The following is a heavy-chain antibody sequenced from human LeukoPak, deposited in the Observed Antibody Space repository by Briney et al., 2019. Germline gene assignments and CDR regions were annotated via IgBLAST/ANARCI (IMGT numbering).Heavy chain of an antibody. CDR1: GYTFRNYG. Sequence: ASVKVSCKTSGYTFRNYGISWVRQAPGQGLEWMGWISPYDGNTYYSQKFQGRVTMTRNTSISTAYMELSSLRSEDTAVYYCARGEYDFWSGYIRGSYYYYGMDVWGQGTTVTVSS. CDR3: ARGEYDFWSGYIRGSYYYYGMDV. D-gene: IGHD3-3*01. J-gene: IGHJ6*02. V-gene: IGHV1-8*02. CDR2: ISPYDGNT.